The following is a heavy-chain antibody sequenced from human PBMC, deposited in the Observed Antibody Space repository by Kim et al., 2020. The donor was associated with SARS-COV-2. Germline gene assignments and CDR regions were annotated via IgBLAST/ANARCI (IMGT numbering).Heavy chain of an antibody. CDR2: ISSDGTST. D-gene: IGHD3-9*01. Sequence: GGSLRLSCAASGFTFSSYWIHWVRQPPGKGLLWVSRISSDGTSTGYADSVNGRFTISRDNAKNTLYLQMNSLRVDDTAVYYCTRRAVYFDTTGQAFDYWGQGTLVTVSS. J-gene: IGHJ4*02. CDR3: TRRAVYFDTTGQAFDY. CDR1: GFTFSSYW. V-gene: IGHV3-74*01.